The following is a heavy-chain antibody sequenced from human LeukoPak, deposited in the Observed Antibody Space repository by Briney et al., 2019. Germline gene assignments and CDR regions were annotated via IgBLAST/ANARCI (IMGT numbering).Heavy chain of an antibody. CDR1: GGSISSRSNY. CDR2: ISYSGST. Sequence: PSETLSLTCTVSGGSISSRSNYWGWIRQPPGKGLEWIGSISYSGSTYYNPSLKSRITMSVDTSKNLFSLRLNSVTAADTAVYSCAATTVTTGSYAFDIWGQGTMVTVSS. CDR3: AATTVTTGSYAFDI. V-gene: IGHV4-39*01. J-gene: IGHJ3*02. D-gene: IGHD4-17*01.